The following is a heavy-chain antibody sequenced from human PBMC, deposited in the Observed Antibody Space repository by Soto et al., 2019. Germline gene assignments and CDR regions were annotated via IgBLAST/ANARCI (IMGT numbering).Heavy chain of an antibody. CDR3: ARQPKTGSEGRGWLDP. D-gene: IGHD1-1*01. CDR2: LYYDGSA. Sequence: QLQLQESGPGLVKPSETLSLTCTVSGGSISDTNYYWAWIRRPPGKELEWIGSLYYDGSAFYGPSLKSRVTLSVDTSKNHFSLKLTSVTSADTAAYYCARQPKTGSEGRGWLDPWGQGTLVTVST. V-gene: IGHV4-39*02. J-gene: IGHJ5*02. CDR1: GGSISDTNYY.